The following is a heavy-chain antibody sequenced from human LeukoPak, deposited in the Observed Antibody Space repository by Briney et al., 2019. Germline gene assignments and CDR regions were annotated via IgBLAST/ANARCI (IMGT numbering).Heavy chain of an antibody. CDR3: ARDTTQLLWFGESDY. CDR2: IWYDGSNK. J-gene: IGHJ4*02. Sequence: GGSLRLSCAASGFTFSSYGMHWVRQAPGKGLEWVAVIWYDGSNKYYADSVKGRFTISRDNSKNTLYLQMNSLTAEDTAVYYCARDTTQLLWFGESDYWGQGTLVTVSS. V-gene: IGHV3-33*01. D-gene: IGHD3-10*01. CDR1: GFTFSSYG.